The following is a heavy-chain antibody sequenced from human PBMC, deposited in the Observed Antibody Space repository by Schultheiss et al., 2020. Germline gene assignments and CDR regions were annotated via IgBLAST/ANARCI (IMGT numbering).Heavy chain of an antibody. J-gene: IGHJ6*02. Sequence: GGSLRLSCAASGFTVSSNYMSWVRQAPGKGLEWVSAISGSGGSTYYADSVKGRFTISRDNSKNTLYLQMNSLRAEDTAVYYCAKSHFNYYYYGMDVWGQGTTVTVSS. CDR2: ISGSGGST. CDR3: AKSHFNYYYYGMDV. V-gene: IGHV3-23*01. CDR1: GFTVSSNY.